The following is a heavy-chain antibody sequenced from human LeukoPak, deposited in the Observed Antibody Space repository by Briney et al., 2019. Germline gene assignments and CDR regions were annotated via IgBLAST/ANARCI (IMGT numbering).Heavy chain of an antibody. J-gene: IGHJ3*02. CDR2: IYPGDSDT. Sequence: GESLKISCKGSGYSFTNYWIAWVRQMPGKGLEWMGIIYPGDSDTRYSPSFQGQVTISADKSISTAYLQWNSLKASDTAMYYCARRGYCSGGTCFSNAFDIWGQGTMVIVSS. D-gene: IGHD2-15*01. CDR3: ARRGYCSGGTCFSNAFDI. V-gene: IGHV5-51*01. CDR1: GYSFTNYW.